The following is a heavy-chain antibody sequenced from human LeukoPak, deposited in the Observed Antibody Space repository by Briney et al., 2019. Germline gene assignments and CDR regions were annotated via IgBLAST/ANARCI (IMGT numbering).Heavy chain of an antibody. CDR3: ARSGYSVAAFDI. CDR1: GYTFTSYY. Sequence: ASVKVSCKASGYTFTSYYMHWVRQAPGQGLEWMGWINPNSGGTNYAQKFQGRVTMTRDTSISTAYMELSRLRSDDTAVYYCARSGYSVAAFDIWGQGTMVTVSS. CDR2: INPNSGGT. D-gene: IGHD6-19*01. V-gene: IGHV1-2*02. J-gene: IGHJ3*02.